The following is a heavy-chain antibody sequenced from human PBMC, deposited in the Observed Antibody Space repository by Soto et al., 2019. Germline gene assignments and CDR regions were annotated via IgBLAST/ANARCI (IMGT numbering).Heavy chain of an antibody. J-gene: IGHJ4*02. Sequence: EVQLVESGGGLVKPGGSLRLSCAASGFTLSSYSMKWVRQAPGKGLEWVSSISSSSSYIYYADSVKGRFTISRDNAKNSLYLQMNSLRAEDTAVYYCARDRLATNVFNYWGQGTLVTVSS. D-gene: IGHD5-12*01. CDR2: ISSSSSYI. V-gene: IGHV3-21*01. CDR3: ARDRLATNVFNY. CDR1: GFTLSSYS.